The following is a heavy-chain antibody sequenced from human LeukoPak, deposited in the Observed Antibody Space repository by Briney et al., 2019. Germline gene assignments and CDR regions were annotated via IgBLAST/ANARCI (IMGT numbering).Heavy chain of an antibody. CDR1: GFTFSSYA. D-gene: IGHD5-12*01. J-gene: IGHJ4*02. V-gene: IGHV3-30*04. Sequence: GGSLRLSCAASGFTFSSYAMHWVRQAPGKGLEWVAVIRSDGSNKYYADSVKGRFTISRVNSKNTLYLQLNSLRAEDTAVYYCAKVMDRDIVATIRLGSQYYFDYWGQGTLVTVSS. CDR2: IRSDGSNK. CDR3: AKVMDRDIVATIRLGSQYYFDY.